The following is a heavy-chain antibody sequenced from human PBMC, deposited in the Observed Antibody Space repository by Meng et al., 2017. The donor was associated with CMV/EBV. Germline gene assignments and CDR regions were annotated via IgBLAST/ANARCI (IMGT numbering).Heavy chain of an antibody. J-gene: IGHJ3*02. V-gene: IGHV1-69*05. CDR3: AGGEITIFEVGNDAFDI. Sequence: SVKVSCKASGCTFSSYSISWVRQAPGQGLEWMGGIIPIFGTADYAQKFQGRVTITTDESTSTAYMELSSLRSEDTAVYYCAGGEITIFEVGNDAFDIWGQGTMVTVSS. CDR2: IIPIFGTA. D-gene: IGHD3-3*01. CDR1: GCTFSSYS.